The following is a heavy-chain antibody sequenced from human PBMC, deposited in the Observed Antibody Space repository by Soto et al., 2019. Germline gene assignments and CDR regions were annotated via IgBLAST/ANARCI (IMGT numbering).Heavy chain of an antibody. CDR3: ARYEAGYSSAHDAFDI. D-gene: IGHD6-19*01. CDR2: INPSGGST. CDR1: GYRFTSYY. Sequence: ASVKVSCKASGYRFTSYYVHWVRQAPGQGLEWMGIINPSGGSTSYAQKFQGRATMTRDTSTSTVYMELSSLRSEDTAVYYCARYEAGYSSAHDAFDIWGQGTMVTVSS. J-gene: IGHJ3*02. V-gene: IGHV1-46*03.